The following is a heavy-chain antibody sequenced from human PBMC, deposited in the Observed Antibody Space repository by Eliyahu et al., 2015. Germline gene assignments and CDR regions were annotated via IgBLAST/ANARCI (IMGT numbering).Heavy chain of an antibody. V-gene: IGHV1-69*04. CDR2: IIPILGIA. CDR3: ARDREWYSSSWGAFDI. J-gene: IGHJ3*02. Sequence: QVQLVQSGAEVKKPGSSVKVXCKASGGTFXSYAXXWVRQAPGQGLEWMGRIIPILGIANYAQKFQGRVTITADKSTSTAYMELSSLRSEDTAVYYCARDREWYSSSWGAFDIWGQGTMVTVSS. D-gene: IGHD6-13*01. CDR1: GGTFXSYA.